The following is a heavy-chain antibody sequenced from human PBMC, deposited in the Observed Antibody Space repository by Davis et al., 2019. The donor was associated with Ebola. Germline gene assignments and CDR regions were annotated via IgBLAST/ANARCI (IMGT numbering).Heavy chain of an antibody. CDR1: GGTFSSYA. CDR2: IIPILGIA. D-gene: IGHD1-26*01. V-gene: IGHV1-69*04. CDR3: ARDRGDSGSRFDY. J-gene: IGHJ4*02. Sequence: AASVKVSCKASGGTFSSYAISWVRQAPGQGLEWMGRIIPILGIANYAQKFQGRVTITADKSTSTAYMELSSLRSKDTAVYYCARDRGDSGSRFDYWGQGTLVTVSS.